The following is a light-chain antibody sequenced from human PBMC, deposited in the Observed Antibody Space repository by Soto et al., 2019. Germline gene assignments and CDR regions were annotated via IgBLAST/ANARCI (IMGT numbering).Light chain of an antibody. V-gene: IGKV1-39*01. CDR1: QSIDNY. CDR2: AAS. CDR3: QQCFSLPPT. Sequence: DIQMTQSPSSLSASVGDGVTITCRASQSIDNYLSWYQQIPGKAPKLLIYAASNLQRGVPSRFSGSGSGTEFTLTISNLQPDDFAVYYCQQCFSLPPTFGHGTKVDIK. J-gene: IGKJ1*01.